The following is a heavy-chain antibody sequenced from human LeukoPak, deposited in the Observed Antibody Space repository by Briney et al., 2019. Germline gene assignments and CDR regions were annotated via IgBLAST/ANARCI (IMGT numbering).Heavy chain of an antibody. CDR1: GGSISSYY. V-gene: IGHV4-59*01. J-gene: IGHJ5*02. Sequence: SETLSLTCTVSGGSISSYYWSWIRQPPGKGLEWIGYIYYSGSTNYNPSLKSRVTISVDTSKNQFSLKLSSVTAADTAVYYCARAYCSGGSCYSGTWGQGTLVTVSS. CDR3: ARAYCSGGSCYSGT. D-gene: IGHD2-15*01. CDR2: IYYSGST.